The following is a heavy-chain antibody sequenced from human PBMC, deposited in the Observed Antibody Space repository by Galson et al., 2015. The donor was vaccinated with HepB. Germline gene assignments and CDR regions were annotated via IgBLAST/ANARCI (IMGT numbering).Heavy chain of an antibody. CDR3: ARERGAGWYEGNDY. Sequence: SLRLSCAASGFTFSNYAMSWVRQAPGKGLEWVSAISGSGDSTYHADSVKGRFTISRDNSKNTLYLQMNGLRSDDTAVYYCARERGAGWYEGNDYWGQGTRVVVSS. V-gene: IGHV3-23*01. D-gene: IGHD6-19*01. CDR1: GFTFSNYA. J-gene: IGHJ4*02. CDR2: ISGSGDST.